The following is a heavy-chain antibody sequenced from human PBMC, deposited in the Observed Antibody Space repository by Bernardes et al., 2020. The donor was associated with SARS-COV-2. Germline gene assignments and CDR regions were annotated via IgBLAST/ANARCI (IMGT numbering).Heavy chain of an antibody. CDR1: GGSFSGYY. D-gene: IGHD5-12*01. V-gene: IGHV4-34*01. Sequence: SETLSLTCAVYGGSFSGYYWSWIRQPPGKGLEWIGEINHSGSTNYNPSLKSRVTISVDTSKNQFSLKLSSVTAADTAVYYCARAIVATTRWGQGTLVTVSS. J-gene: IGHJ4*02. CDR2: INHSGST. CDR3: ARAIVATTR.